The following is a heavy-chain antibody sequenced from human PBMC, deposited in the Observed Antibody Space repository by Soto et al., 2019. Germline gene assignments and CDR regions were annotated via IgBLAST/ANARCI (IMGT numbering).Heavy chain of an antibody. CDR2: INTVNGNK. V-gene: IGHV1-3*04. Sequence: ASVKVSCKASGYIFTTYAMHWVRQAPGQRLEWMGWINTVNGNKEYSQKFQGRVTITRDTSVSTAYMELRSLRSEDTAVYYCATFIVAALDYWGPGTLVTVSS. J-gene: IGHJ4*02. CDR1: GYIFTTYA. D-gene: IGHD2-15*01. CDR3: ATFIVAALDY.